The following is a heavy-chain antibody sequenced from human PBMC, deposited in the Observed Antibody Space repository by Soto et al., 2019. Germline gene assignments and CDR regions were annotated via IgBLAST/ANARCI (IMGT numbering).Heavy chain of an antibody. CDR1: GFTFSSYA. Sequence: EVQLLESGGGLVQPGGSLRLSCAASGFTFSSYAMSWVRQAPGKGLEWVSAISGSGGSTYYADSVKGRFTISRDNSKNPLPLLVTRLPCPYPAVSYSTKSSIPAAYWGEATL. CDR2: ISGSGGST. J-gene: IGHJ4*02. CDR3: TKSSIPAAY. V-gene: IGHV3-23*01. D-gene: IGHD2-21*01.